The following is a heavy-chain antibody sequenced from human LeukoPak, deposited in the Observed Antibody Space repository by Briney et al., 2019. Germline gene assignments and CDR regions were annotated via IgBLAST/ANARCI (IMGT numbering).Heavy chain of an antibody. CDR2: INSDGSST. CDR1: GFTFSSYW. D-gene: IGHD6-13*01. V-gene: IGHV3-74*01. CDR3: ATYSSSWSYWYFDL. J-gene: IGHJ2*01. Sequence: GGSLRLSCAASGFTFSSYWMHWVRQAPGKGLVWVSRINSDGSSTSYADSVKGRFTISRDNAKHTLYLQMNSLRAEDTAVYYCATYSSSWSYWYFDLWGRGTLVTVSS.